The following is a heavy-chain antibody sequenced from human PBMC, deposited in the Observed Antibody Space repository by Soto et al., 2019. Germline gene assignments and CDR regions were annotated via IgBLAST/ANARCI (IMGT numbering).Heavy chain of an antibody. CDR2: IYSGGGT. CDR3: PRSPTRTNYADHYDP. D-gene: IGHD4-4*01. V-gene: IGHV3-66*01. J-gene: IGHJ5*02. Sequence: EVQLVESGGGLVQPGGSLRLSCAASGFTVSNNYMSWVRQAPGKGLEYVSVIYSGGGTYYADSVKGRFTISRDNSKITLYLNMKSLGAEDTAVYYCPRSPTRTNYADHYDPWGQGTLVTVSS. CDR1: GFTVSNNY.